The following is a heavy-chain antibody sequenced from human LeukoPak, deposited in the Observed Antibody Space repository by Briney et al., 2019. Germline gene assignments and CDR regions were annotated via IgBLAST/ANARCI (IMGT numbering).Heavy chain of an antibody. J-gene: IGHJ4*02. D-gene: IGHD1/OR15-1a*01. CDR1: GGSISTYY. Sequence: SETLSLTCTVSGGSISTYYWSWIRQPPGKGLEWIGYISYSGSTNYNPSLKSRATISLDTSKNQFALKLTSVPAADTAVYYCARSIIGTRSKFDYWGQGTLVTVSS. CDR3: ARSIIGTRSKFDY. V-gene: IGHV4-59*08. CDR2: ISYSGST.